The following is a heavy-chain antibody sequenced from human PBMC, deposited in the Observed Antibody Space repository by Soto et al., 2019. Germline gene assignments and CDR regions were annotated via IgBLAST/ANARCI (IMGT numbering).Heavy chain of an antibody. CDR3: AREEGYCSSTSCYGSVGWFDP. J-gene: IGHJ5*02. D-gene: IGHD2-2*01. Sequence: SETLSLTCTVSGGSISSGGYYWSWIRQHPGKGLEWIGYIYYSGSTYYNPSLKSRVTISVDTSKNQFSLKLSSVTAADTAVYYCAREEGYCSSTSCYGSVGWFDPWGQGTLVTVSS. CDR1: GGSISSGGYY. V-gene: IGHV4-31*03. CDR2: IYYSGST.